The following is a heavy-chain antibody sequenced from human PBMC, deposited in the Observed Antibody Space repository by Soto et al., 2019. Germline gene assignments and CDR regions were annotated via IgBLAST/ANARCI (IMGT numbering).Heavy chain of an antibody. D-gene: IGHD3-22*01. CDR3: ARSTYYYDRSGYYFDY. CDR1: GGSISSYY. CDR2: IYYSGST. V-gene: IGHV4-59*01. Sequence: SETLSLTCTVSGGSISSYYWSWIRQPPGKGLEWIGYIYYSGSTNYNPSLKSRVTISVDTSKNQFSLKLSSVTAADTAVYYCARSTYYYDRSGYYFDYCGPGTLLNVS. J-gene: IGHJ4*01.